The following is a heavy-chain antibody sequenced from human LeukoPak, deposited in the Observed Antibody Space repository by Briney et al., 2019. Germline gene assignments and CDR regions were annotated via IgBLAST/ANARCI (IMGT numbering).Heavy chain of an antibody. CDR3: ARDQDRGYYGSGSGDY. CDR1: GFTFSSHW. Sequence: GRCLRLSYASSGFTFSSHWMRWVSQASAKGLEWVANIKQDGSETYYVDSVKGRFTITRDNAKNTLYLQMNSLRAEDTAVYYCARDQDRGYYGSGSGDYWGQGTLVTVSS. J-gene: IGHJ4*02. D-gene: IGHD3-10*01. V-gene: IGHV3-7*01. CDR2: IKQDGSET.